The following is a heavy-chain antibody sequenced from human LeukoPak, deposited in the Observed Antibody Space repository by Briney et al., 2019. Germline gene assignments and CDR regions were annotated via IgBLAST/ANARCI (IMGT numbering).Heavy chain of an antibody. CDR2: IYTSGST. CDR1: GGSFSGYY. J-gene: IGHJ3*02. V-gene: IGHV4-59*10. CDR3: ARFLEQQPLIAVAGTGLAGFDI. D-gene: IGHD6-19*01. Sequence: PSETLSLTCAVYGGSFSGYYRSWIRQPAGKGLEWIGRIYTSGSTNYNPSLKSRVTMSVDTSKNQFSLKLSSVTAADTAVYYCARFLEQQPLIAVAGTGLAGFDIWGQGTMVTVSS.